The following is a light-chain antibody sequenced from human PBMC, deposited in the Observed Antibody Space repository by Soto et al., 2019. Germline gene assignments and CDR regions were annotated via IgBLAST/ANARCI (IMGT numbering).Light chain of an antibody. CDR3: QQNGSSGT. J-gene: IGKJ1*01. CDR2: GAS. V-gene: IGKV3-20*01. CDR1: QSVSNNY. Sequence: EIVLTQSPGTLSLSPMERATLSVMASQSVSNNYLAWYQQKPGQAPRLLIYGASNRATGIPDRFSGSGSGTDFTLTISRLETEDFAVYYCQQNGSSGTFGQGTKVDIK.